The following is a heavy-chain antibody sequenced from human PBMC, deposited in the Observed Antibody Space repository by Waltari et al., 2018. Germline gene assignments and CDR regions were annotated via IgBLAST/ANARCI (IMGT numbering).Heavy chain of an antibody. Sequence: QVQLEQSGAEVKKPGSSVKVSCTASGVTLSNFSLSWLRQAPGHGLEWVGRINPSLNVADYAEKFQGRRTMTADTSTNTAYMELRSLRSEDAAVYFCARDIDYNDGSTYHYYFDSWGQGTLVTVSS. CDR3: ARDIDYNDGSTYHYYFDS. D-gene: IGHD3-22*01. CDR1: GVTLSNFS. J-gene: IGHJ4*02. CDR2: INPSLNVA. V-gene: IGHV1-69*08.